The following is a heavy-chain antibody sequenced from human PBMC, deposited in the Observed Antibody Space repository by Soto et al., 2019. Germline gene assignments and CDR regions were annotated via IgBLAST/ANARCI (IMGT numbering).Heavy chain of an antibody. CDR1: GFIFSDRY. Sequence: GGSLRLSCAASGFIFSDRYMDWVRQTPGKGLEWLGRIRNRANSYSTEYAASVRGRFTISRDDSNNLLYLHMSSLKTEDTAVYYCATIDMVEKFDPRGQGSLVTVSS. V-gene: IGHV3-72*01. CDR3: ATIDMVEKFDP. CDR2: IRNRANSYST. D-gene: IGHD3-10*01. J-gene: IGHJ5*02.